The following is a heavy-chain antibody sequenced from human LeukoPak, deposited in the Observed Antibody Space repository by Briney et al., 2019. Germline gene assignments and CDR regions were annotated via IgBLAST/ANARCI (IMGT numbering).Heavy chain of an antibody. CDR3: ARVLFYSSGNKSNRVDY. D-gene: IGHD6-19*01. Sequence: ASVKVSCKASGHTFTGYYMHWVRQAPGQGLEWMGWINANSGDTNYAQKFQGRVTMTRDTSIRTAYMELSRLRSDDTAVYYCARVLFYSSGNKSNRVDYWGQGTLVTVSS. J-gene: IGHJ4*02. CDR2: INANSGDT. V-gene: IGHV1-2*02. CDR1: GHTFTGYY.